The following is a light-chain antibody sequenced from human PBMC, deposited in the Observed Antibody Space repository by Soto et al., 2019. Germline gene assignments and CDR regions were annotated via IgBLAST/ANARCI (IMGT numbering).Light chain of an antibody. J-gene: IGLJ1*01. CDR2: EVT. V-gene: IGLV2-14*01. CDR1: SGDVGGYDY. CDR3: SSNTSGCPRV. Sequence: SVLTQPASVSGSPRQSIAISCTGTSGDVGGYDYVSWYQQHPDKAPKLMIYEVTKRPSWVSNRFSGSKSGNTASLTISGLQPVVYTDYSCSSNTSGCPRVFVTVTMLKVL.